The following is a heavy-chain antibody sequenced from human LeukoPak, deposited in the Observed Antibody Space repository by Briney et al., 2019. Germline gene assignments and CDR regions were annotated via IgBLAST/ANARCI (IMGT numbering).Heavy chain of an antibody. J-gene: IGHJ4*02. Sequence: GGSLRLSCVASGFTFSSSEMNWVRQAPGKGLEWLSYISSSDSTIYYADSVKGRFTISIDNAKNSLYLQMNSLRAEDTAVYYCARVAINDYGDYFDYWGQGTLVTVSS. CDR1: GFTFSSSE. D-gene: IGHD4-17*01. CDR3: ARVAINDYGDYFDY. V-gene: IGHV3-48*03. CDR2: ISSSDSTI.